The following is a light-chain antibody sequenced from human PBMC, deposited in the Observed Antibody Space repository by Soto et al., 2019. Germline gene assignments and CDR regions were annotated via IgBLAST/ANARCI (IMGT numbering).Light chain of an antibody. CDR2: DVS. V-gene: IGLV2-18*02. Sequence: QSVLTQPPSVSGSPGQSATISCPGTSADVGIYNRVAWYQQPPGTSPKLVICDVSNRPSGVPDRFSGSKSGSTASLTISGLQAEDEADYYCSSYTTSNTYVFGTGTKVTVL. J-gene: IGLJ1*01. CDR1: SADVGIYNR. CDR3: SSYTTSNTYV.